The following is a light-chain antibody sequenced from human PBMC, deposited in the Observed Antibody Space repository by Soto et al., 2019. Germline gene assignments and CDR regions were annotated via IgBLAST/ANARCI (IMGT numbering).Light chain of an antibody. J-gene: IGKJ1*01. CDR1: QSVSTY. V-gene: IGKV1-39*01. Sequence: DIKMTQCPSSQSASVGDTLNLTCRASQSVSTYLNWYQQKTGKAPNLLIYGASSLQIGVPSRFSGSGSGTDCTLTNSCLQSEDVATYYCQQYYRYPRTYGQGTKVDIK. CDR2: GAS. CDR3: QQYYRYPRT.